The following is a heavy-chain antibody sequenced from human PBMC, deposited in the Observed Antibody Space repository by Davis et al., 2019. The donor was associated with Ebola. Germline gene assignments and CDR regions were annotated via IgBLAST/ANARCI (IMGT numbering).Heavy chain of an antibody. CDR2: IHYSGST. CDR3: ARWGGFANGMDV. D-gene: IGHD3-16*01. Sequence: MPSETLSLTCTVSGGSISTYYWHWIRQPPGKGLEWIAFIHYSGSTSYNPSLKSRVTISVDTSKNQFSLKLSSVTAADTAVYYCARWGGFANGMDVWGQGTTVTVSS. V-gene: IGHV4-59*12. CDR1: GGSISTYY. J-gene: IGHJ6*02.